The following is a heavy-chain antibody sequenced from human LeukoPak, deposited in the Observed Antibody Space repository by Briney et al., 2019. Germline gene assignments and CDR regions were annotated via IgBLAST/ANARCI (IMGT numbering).Heavy chain of an antibody. Sequence: GGSLRLSCAASGFTFSNYEMNWVRQAPGKGLEWVSYISSGGSTIYYADSMKGRFTISRDNAKNSVYLQMNSLRAEDTGVYYCARERVFYYWGQGTLVTVSP. V-gene: IGHV3-48*03. CDR2: ISSGGSTI. J-gene: IGHJ4*02. CDR1: GFTFSNYE. D-gene: IGHD6-6*01. CDR3: ARERVFYY.